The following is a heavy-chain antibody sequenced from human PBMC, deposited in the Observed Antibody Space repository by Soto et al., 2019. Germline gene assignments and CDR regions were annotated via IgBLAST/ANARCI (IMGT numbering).Heavy chain of an antibody. CDR2: IYYSGST. CDR1: GGSISSGGYY. V-gene: IGHV4-31*03. J-gene: IGHJ4*02. Sequence: SETLSLTCTVSGGSISSGGYYWSWIRQHPGKGLEWIGYIYYSGSTYYNPSLKSRVTISVDTSKNQFSLKLSSVTAADTAVYYCARVVRGYSGYVTRDDSDRLKAYFDYWGQGTLVTVSS. CDR3: ARVVRGYSGYVTRDDSDRLKAYFDY. D-gene: IGHD5-12*01.